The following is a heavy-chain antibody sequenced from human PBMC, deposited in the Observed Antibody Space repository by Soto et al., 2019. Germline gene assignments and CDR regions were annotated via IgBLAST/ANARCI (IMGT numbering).Heavy chain of an antibody. V-gene: IGHV4-30-4*01. CDR2: IYYSGST. Sequence: KASETLSLTCTVSGGSISIGDYYWSCIRQPPGKGLEWIGYIYYSGSTYYNPSLKSRVTISVDTSKNQFSLKLSSVTAADTAVYYCARGFRRGTYYYFDYWGQGTLVTVSS. CDR1: GGSISIGDYY. CDR3: ARGFRRGTYYYFDY. D-gene: IGHD1-1*01. J-gene: IGHJ4*02.